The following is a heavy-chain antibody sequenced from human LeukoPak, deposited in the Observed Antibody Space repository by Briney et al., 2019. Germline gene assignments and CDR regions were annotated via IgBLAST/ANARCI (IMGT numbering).Heavy chain of an antibody. D-gene: IGHD4-17*01. CDR3: ARGPVYDYGTDY. V-gene: IGHV1-69*04. Sequence: SVKVSCKTSGGTFRNNAITWVRQAPGQGLEWMGRIIPILGIANYAQKFQGRVTITADKSTSTAYMELSSLRSEDTAVYYCARGPVYDYGTDYWGQGTLVTVSS. CDR1: GGTFRNNA. CDR2: IIPILGIA. J-gene: IGHJ4*02.